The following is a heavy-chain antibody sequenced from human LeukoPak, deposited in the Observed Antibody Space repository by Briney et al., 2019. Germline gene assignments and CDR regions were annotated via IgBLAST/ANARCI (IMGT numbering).Heavy chain of an antibody. Sequence: ASVKVSCKASGGTFSSYAISWVRQAPGQGLEWMGGIIPIFGTANYAQKFQGRVTITADESTSTAYMELSSLRSEDTAVYYCARGGYYDSSGIGGFDYWGQGTLVTVSS. D-gene: IGHD3-22*01. CDR1: GGTFSSYA. V-gene: IGHV1-69*13. CDR3: ARGGYYDSSGIGGFDY. J-gene: IGHJ4*02. CDR2: IIPIFGTA.